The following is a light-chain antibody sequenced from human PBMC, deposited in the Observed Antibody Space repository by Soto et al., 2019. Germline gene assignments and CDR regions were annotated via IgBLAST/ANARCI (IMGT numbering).Light chain of an antibody. J-gene: IGLJ3*02. CDR2: GNS. V-gene: IGLV1-40*01. Sequence: QSVLTQPPSVSGAPGQRVTISCTGSSSNIGAGYDVHWYQQLPGTAPNLLISGNSNRPSGVPDRFSGSKSGTSASLAITGLQAEDEADYYCQSYDSRLSGWVFGGGTQLTVL. CDR1: SSNIGAGYD. CDR3: QSYDSRLSGWV.